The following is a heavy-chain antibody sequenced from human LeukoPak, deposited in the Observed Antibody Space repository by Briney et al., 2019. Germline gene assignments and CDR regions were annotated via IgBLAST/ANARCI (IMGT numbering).Heavy chain of an antibody. CDR1: GFTFSSYA. V-gene: IGHV3-30-3*01. CDR2: ISYDGSNK. Sequence: GGSLRLSCAASGFTFSSYAMSWVRQAPGKGLEWVAVISYDGSNKYYADSVKGRFTISRDNSKNTLYLQMNSLRAEDTAVYYCARGPETGDHFDYWGQGTLVTVSS. CDR3: ARGPETGDHFDY. J-gene: IGHJ4*02. D-gene: IGHD7-27*01.